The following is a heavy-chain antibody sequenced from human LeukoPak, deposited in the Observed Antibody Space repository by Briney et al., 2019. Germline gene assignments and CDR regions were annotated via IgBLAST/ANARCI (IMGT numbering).Heavy chain of an antibody. J-gene: IGHJ4*02. V-gene: IGHV3-74*01. Sequence: GGSLRLSCAASGFTFSDYWMHWVRQAPGKGLVWVSIINTDTRGTYYADSVKGQFTISRDNAKNTLYLQMNSLTAEDTAVYYCARAGAYRFDSWGQGTLVTVSS. CDR2: INTDTRGT. CDR1: GFTFSDYW. CDR3: ARAGAYRFDS. D-gene: IGHD3-16*01.